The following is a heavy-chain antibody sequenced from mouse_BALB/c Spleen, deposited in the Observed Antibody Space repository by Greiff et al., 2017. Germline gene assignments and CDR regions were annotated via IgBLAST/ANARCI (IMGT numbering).Heavy chain of an antibody. CDR1: GYSITSDYA. V-gene: IGHV3-2*02. J-gene: IGHJ2*01. Sequence: VQLKESGPGLVKPSQSLSLTCTVTGYSITSDYAWNWIRQFPGNKLEWMGYISYSGSTSYNPSLKSRISITRDTSKNQFFLQLNSVTTEDTATYYCASTMITWGGYYFDYWGQGTTLTVSS. CDR2: ISYSGST. D-gene: IGHD2-4*01. CDR3: ASTMITWGGYYFDY.